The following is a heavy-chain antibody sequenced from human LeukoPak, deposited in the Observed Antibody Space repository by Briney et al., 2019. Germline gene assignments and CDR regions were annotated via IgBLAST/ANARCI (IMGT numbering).Heavy chain of an antibody. D-gene: IGHD3-3*01. Sequence: GRSLRLSCAASGFTFSSYAMHWVRQAPGKGLDWVAVISSDGSNKYSSDSVRGRFTISRDHSKNTLYLQMNSLRPEDTAVYYCARGGLYDFWSGYHSNYWGQGTLVTVSS. CDR1: GFTFSSYA. J-gene: IGHJ4*02. V-gene: IGHV3-30-3*01. CDR2: ISSDGSNK. CDR3: ARGGLYDFWSGYHSNY.